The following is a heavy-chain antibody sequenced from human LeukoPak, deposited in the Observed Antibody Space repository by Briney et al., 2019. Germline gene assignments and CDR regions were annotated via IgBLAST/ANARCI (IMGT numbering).Heavy chain of an antibody. Sequence: ASVKVSCKASGYTFSNYGITWVRQAPGQGLEWMGWISTYNGDTNYAQKIQGRVTMTTDTSTSTTYMELRSLRSDDTAVYYCARALNDYGGIRPDYWGQGTLVTVSS. CDR1: GYTFSNYG. D-gene: IGHD4-23*01. CDR3: ARALNDYGGIRPDY. CDR2: ISTYNGDT. V-gene: IGHV1-18*01. J-gene: IGHJ4*02.